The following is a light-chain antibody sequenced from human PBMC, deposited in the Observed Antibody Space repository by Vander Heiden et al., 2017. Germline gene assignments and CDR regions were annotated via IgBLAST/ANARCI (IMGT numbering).Light chain of an antibody. CDR2: SHN. CDR1: NSNIGTNT. V-gene: IGLV1-44*01. CDR3: AAWDGSLKAVV. Sequence: QSVLTQSPSASGTPGQRVTISCSGSNSNIGTNTVNWYQQLPGTAPQLLIYSHNQRPSGVPDRFSGSKSGTSASLAISGLQSEDEADYYCAAWDGSLKAVVFGGGTKLTVL. J-gene: IGLJ2*01.